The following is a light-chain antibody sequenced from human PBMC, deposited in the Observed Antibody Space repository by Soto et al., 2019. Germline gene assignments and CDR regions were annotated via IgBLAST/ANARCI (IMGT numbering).Light chain of an antibody. Sequence: DIVMTQSPLSLPVTPGESASISCRSSQSLRHSNGYNYLDWYLQKPGQSPQLLIYLSSIRAPGVPDWFRGSGAGTYFTLKISREAAEDVVVYFCMQAIQTSVTFGQGTTVEIK. CDR1: QSLRHSNGYNY. CDR2: LSS. J-gene: IGKJ1*01. V-gene: IGKV2-28*01. CDR3: MQAIQTSVT.